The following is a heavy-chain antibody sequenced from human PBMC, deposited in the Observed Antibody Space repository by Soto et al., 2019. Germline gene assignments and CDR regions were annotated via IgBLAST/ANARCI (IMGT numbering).Heavy chain of an antibody. J-gene: IGHJ5*02. Sequence: QVQLQESGPGLVKPSQTLSLTCTVSGGSISSGDYYWSWIRQPPGKGLEWIGYIYYSGSTYYNPSLKSRVTISVDTSKNQFSLKLSSVTAADTAVYYCARGGTLVVVGPQLGWFDPWGQGTLVTVSS. D-gene: IGHD2-21*01. CDR3: ARGGTLVVVGPQLGWFDP. V-gene: IGHV4-30-4*01. CDR1: GGSISSGDYY. CDR2: IYYSGST.